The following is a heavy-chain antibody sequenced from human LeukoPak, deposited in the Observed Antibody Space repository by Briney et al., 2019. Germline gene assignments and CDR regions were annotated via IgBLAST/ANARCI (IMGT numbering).Heavy chain of an antibody. CDR2: ISHSGTT. V-gene: IGHV4-38-2*01. J-gene: IGHJ4*02. CDR3: ARHYSNYVHFDY. D-gene: IGHD4-11*01. Sequence: SETLSLTCSVSRYSISSGYYWGWIRQSPGKGLEWIGSISHSGTTYYNPSLKSRVTMSVDTSKNQFSLKLSSVTAADTAVYYCARHYSNYVHFDYWGQGTLVTVSS. CDR1: RYSISSGYY.